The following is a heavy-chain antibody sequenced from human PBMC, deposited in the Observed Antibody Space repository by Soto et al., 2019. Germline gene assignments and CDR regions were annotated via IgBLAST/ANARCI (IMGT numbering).Heavy chain of an antibody. V-gene: IGHV3-30-3*01. CDR3: ARDWGYQPLPNWFDP. D-gene: IGHD2-2*01. CDR1: GFTFSSYA. Sequence: PGGSLRLSCAASGFTFSSYAMHWVRQAPGKGLEWVAVISYDGSNKYYADSVKGRFTISRDNSKNTLYLQMNSLRAEDTAVYYCARDWGYQPLPNWFDPWGQGTLVTVSS. CDR2: ISYDGSNK. J-gene: IGHJ5*02.